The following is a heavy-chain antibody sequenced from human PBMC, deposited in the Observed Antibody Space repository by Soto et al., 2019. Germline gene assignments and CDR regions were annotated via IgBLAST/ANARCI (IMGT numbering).Heavy chain of an antibody. Sequence: GGSLRLSCAASGFAFSIYGMHWVRQAPGKGLEWVAVISYDGSNKYYPESLRGRFTISRDNSKNMLYLQMNSLRAEDTAVYFWAKEPSVTTRSDYYYRMDVWGLGTTVTVSS. V-gene: IGHV3-30*18. CDR2: ISYDGSNK. J-gene: IGHJ6*02. CDR1: GFAFSIYG. CDR3: AKEPSVTTRSDYYYRMDV. D-gene: IGHD4-17*01.